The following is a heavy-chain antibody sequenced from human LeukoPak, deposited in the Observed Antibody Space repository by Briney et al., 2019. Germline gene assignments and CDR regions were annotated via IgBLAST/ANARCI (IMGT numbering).Heavy chain of an antibody. CDR1: GFPFRSYA. J-gene: IGHJ4*02. D-gene: IGHD6-19*01. CDR3: AGVAVPGTYDY. V-gene: IGHV3-64*01. CDR2: ITLDGIST. Sequence: GGSLRLSCAASGFPFRSYAMHWVRQAPGKGLEYVSAITLDGISTYYANSVKGRFTISRDNSKNTLYLQMGSLRAEDMAVYYCAGVAVPGTYDYWGQGTLVTVSS.